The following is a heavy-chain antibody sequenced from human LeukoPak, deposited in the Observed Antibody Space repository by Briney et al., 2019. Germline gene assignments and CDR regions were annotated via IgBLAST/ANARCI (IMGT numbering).Heavy chain of an antibody. D-gene: IGHD3-3*01. J-gene: IGHJ4*02. CDR2: ISGSGGST. CDR1: GFTFSSYA. CDR3: AKRGGDFWNGYSKNYFDY. Sequence: GGSLRLSCAASGFTFSSYAMNWVRQAPGKGLEWVAAISGSGGSTYHADSVKGRFAISRDNSKNTLYLQMNSPRAEDSAVYYCAKRGGDFWNGYSKNYFDYWGQGTPLTVSS. V-gene: IGHV3-23*01.